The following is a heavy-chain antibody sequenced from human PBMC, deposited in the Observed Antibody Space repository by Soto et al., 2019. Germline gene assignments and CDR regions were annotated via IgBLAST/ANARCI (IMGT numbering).Heavy chain of an antibody. CDR2: IKQNGNEK. J-gene: IGHJ6*02. Sequence: EGQLVESGGGLVQPGGSLRLSCAASGFTFNSYWMSWVRQAPGKGLEWVANIKQNGNEKYYVDSVKGRFTISRDNAENSLDLQMNSLRAEDTAVYYCARDVTAARPFYYYGMDVWGQGTTVTVSS. CDR1: GFTFNSYW. D-gene: IGHD6-6*01. V-gene: IGHV3-7*01. CDR3: ARDVTAARPFYYYGMDV.